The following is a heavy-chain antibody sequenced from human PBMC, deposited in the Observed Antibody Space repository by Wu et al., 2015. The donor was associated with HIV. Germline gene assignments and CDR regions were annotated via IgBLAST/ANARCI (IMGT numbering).Heavy chain of an antibody. CDR1: EHTFTTHN. D-gene: IGHD1-26*01. CDR3: AIARVLGSGSFGY. CDR2: INPSGGST. J-gene: IGHJ4*02. Sequence: QVQLVQSGDEVKKPGASVKLSCQTSEHTFTTHNIHWVRQAPGQGLEWMGIINPSGGSTSYAQKFQGRVTMTRDTSTSTVYMELSSLRSEDTAVYYCAIARVLGSGSFGYWGQGTLVTVSS. V-gene: IGHV1-46*01.